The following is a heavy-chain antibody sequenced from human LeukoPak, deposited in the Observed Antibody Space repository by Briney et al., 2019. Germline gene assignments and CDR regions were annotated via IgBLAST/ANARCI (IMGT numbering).Heavy chain of an antibody. CDR1: GFTFSNYA. D-gene: IGHD5-18*01. Sequence: PGGSLRLSCAASGFTFSNYAMSWVRQTPGKGLELVSAISGSGGATYYADSVKGRFTISRDNSKNTLYLQMNSLRAEDTAVYYCARAHTAMVPNAFDIWGQGTMVTVSS. J-gene: IGHJ3*02. V-gene: IGHV3-23*01. CDR2: ISGSGGAT. CDR3: ARAHTAMVPNAFDI.